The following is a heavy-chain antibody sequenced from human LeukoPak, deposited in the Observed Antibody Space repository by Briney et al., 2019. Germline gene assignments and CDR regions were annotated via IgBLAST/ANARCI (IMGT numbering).Heavy chain of an antibody. J-gene: IGHJ5*02. CDR3: ARDAAGENWFDP. CDR2: IWYDGSNK. Sequence: PGGSLRLSCAASGFTFSSYGMHWVRQAPGKGLEWVAVIWYDGSNKYYADSVKGRFTISRDNSKNTLYLQMNSLRAEDTAVYYCARDAAGENWFDPWGQGTLVTVSS. D-gene: IGHD6-13*01. V-gene: IGHV3-33*01. CDR1: GFTFSSYG.